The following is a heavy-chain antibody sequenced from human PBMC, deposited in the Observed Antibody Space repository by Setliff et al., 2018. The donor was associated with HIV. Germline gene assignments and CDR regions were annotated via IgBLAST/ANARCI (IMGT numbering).Heavy chain of an antibody. J-gene: IGHJ4*02. CDR1: GGSISSGDYY. Sequence: SETLSLTCTVSGGSISSGDYYWSWIRQPPGKGLEWIGYIYYSGSTYYDPSLKSRVTISVDTSKNQFSLKLSSVTAADTAVYYCARARITMIVYWGQGTLVTVSS. D-gene: IGHD3-22*01. CDR2: IYYSGST. CDR3: ARARITMIVY. V-gene: IGHV4-30-4*08.